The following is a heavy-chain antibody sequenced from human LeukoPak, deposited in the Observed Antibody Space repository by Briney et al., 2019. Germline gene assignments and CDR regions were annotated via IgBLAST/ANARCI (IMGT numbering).Heavy chain of an antibody. CDR3: ARYNILTASDY. V-gene: IGHV4-59*01. Sequence: SETLSLTCTVSGGSIGSYYWSWIRQPPGKGLEWIGYIYYSGNTKYNPSLTSRVTISVDTSKNQFSLKLTSVTAADTAVYYCARYNILTASDYWGQGILVTVSS. CDR2: IYYSGNT. D-gene: IGHD3-9*01. J-gene: IGHJ4*02. CDR1: GGSIGSYY.